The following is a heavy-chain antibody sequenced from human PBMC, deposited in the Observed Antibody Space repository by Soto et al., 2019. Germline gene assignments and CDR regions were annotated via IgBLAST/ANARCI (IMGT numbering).Heavy chain of an antibody. J-gene: IGHJ4*02. Sequence: PGGSLRLSCAASGFTFSSYAMSWVRQAPGRGLEWVSAITGSTGNTYYADSVKGRFTIYRDNFKNTLYLQMNSLRAEDTAVFYCAKGNREYCSGDSCYPFDYWGQGTQVNVS. CDR2: ITGSTGNT. V-gene: IGHV3-23*01. D-gene: IGHD2-15*01. CDR1: GFTFSSYA. CDR3: AKGNREYCSGDSCYPFDY.